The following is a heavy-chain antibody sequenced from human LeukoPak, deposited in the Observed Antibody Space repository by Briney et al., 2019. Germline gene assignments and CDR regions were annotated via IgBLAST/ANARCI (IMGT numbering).Heavy chain of an antibody. J-gene: IGHJ6*03. CDR3: ARDRENYYGSGSYYPSYYYYMDV. CDR1: GGSISSYY. CDR2: IYYSGST. V-gene: IGHV4-59*12. Sequence: SETLSLTCTVSGGSISSYYWSWIRQPPGKGLEWIGYIYYSGSTNYNPSLKSRVTISVDTSKNQFSLKLSSVTAADTAVYYCARDRENYYGSGSYYPSYYYYMDVWGKGTTVTISS. D-gene: IGHD3-10*01.